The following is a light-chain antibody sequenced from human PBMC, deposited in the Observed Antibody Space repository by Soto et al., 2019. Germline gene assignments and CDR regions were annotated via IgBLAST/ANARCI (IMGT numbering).Light chain of an antibody. V-gene: IGKV2D-29*01. CDR3: MQDVELPFT. CDR1: QSLLHRDGKTY. Sequence: MSCKSSQSLLHRDGKTYLYWFLQKPGQPPQLLIYEVSNRFSGVPDRFSASGSGTDFTLKISRVEAEDVGIYYCMQDVELPFTFGGGTKVDIK. J-gene: IGKJ4*01. CDR2: EVS.